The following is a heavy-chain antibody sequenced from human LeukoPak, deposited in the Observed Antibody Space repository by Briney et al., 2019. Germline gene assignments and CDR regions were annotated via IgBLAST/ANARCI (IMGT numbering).Heavy chain of an antibody. CDR2: INQDGSEK. J-gene: IGHJ6*03. D-gene: IGHD3-3*01. Sequence: GGSLRPSCAASGFTFSSYWMSWVRQAPGKGLEWVANINQDGSEKYYVDSVKGRFTISRDNAKNSLYLQMNSLRAEDTAVYYCARGFLEWLLYYYYYMDVWGKGTTVTVSS. CDR3: ARGFLEWLLYYYYYMDV. V-gene: IGHV3-7*01. CDR1: GFTFSSYW.